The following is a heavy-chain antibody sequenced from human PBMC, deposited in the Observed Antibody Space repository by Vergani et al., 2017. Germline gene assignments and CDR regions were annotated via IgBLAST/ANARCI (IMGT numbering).Heavy chain of an antibody. Sequence: QVQLVQSGAEVKKPGASVKVSCKASGYTFTGYYMHWVRQAPGPGLEWMGWINPNSGGTNYAQKFQGRVTMTRDTSISTAYMGLSRLRSDDTAVYYCAAAVVVPAAMSAFDIWGQGTMVTVSS. V-gene: IGHV1-2*02. CDR3: AAAVVVPAAMSAFDI. CDR2: INPNSGGT. CDR1: GYTFTGYY. J-gene: IGHJ3*02. D-gene: IGHD2-2*01.